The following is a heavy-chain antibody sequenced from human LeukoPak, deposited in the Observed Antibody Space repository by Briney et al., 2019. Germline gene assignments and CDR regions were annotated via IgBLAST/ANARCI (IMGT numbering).Heavy chain of an antibody. V-gene: IGHV4-30-2*01. D-gene: IGHD6-19*01. Sequence: TLSLTCAVSGGSISSGGYSWSWIRQPPGKGLEWIGEIYHSGSTNYNPSLKSRVTISVDKSKNQFSLKLSSVTAADTAVYYCARRGPIAVASYYFDYWGQGTLVTVSS. CDR3: ARRGPIAVASYYFDY. J-gene: IGHJ4*02. CDR1: GGSISSGGYS. CDR2: IYHSGST.